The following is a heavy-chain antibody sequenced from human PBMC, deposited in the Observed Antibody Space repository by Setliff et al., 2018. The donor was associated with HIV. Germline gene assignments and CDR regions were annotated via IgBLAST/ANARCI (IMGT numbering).Heavy chain of an antibody. J-gene: IGHJ4*02. CDR3: ARTPQTYYYDSSGYYFDY. CDR2: IVYSGIT. Sequence: SETLSLTCTVSGGSISTYYWSWIRQTPGKGLEWIGYIVYSGITNYNPSLKSRVTISVDTSKNQFSLKLSSVTAADTAVYYCARTPQTYYYDSSGYYFDYWGQGTLVTVSS. CDR1: GGSISTYY. D-gene: IGHD3-22*01. V-gene: IGHV4-59*08.